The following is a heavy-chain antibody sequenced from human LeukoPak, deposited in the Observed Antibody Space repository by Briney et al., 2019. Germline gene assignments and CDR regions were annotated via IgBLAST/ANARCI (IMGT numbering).Heavy chain of an antibody. CDR1: GGSISSYY. J-gene: IGHJ4*02. V-gene: IGHV4-4*07. CDR3: ASGGSYYEITY. CDR2: IYTSGST. Sequence: SETLSLTCTVSGGSISSYYWSWIRQPAGKGLEWIGRIYTSGSTNYNPSLKSRVTMSVDTSKNQSSLKLSSVTAADTAVYYCASGGSYYEITYWGQGTLVTVSS. D-gene: IGHD1-26*01.